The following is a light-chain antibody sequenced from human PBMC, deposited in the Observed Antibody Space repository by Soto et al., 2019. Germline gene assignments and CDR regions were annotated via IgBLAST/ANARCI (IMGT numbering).Light chain of an antibody. CDR2: GAS. CDR1: QSVSSN. V-gene: IGKV3D-15*01. CDR3: QQYNIWPQT. Sequence: EIVMTQSPATLTVSPGERATLSCRASQSVSSNLAWYQQKPGQAPRLLIDGASTRATGIPARFSGRGSGTEFTLTISSLQSEDFAVYFCQQYNIWPQTFGQGTKVDIK. J-gene: IGKJ1*01.